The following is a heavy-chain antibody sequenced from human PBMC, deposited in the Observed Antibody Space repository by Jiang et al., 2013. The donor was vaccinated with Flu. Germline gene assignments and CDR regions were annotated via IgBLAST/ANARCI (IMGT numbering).Heavy chain of an antibody. Sequence: PGLVKPSQTLSLTCTVSGGSISSGGYYWNWIRQHPGKGLEWIGYIYFSGRTLYNPSLKSRVTISVDTSKNQFSLKLSSVTAADTAVYYCARDSFDYGPDPFDIWGQGTMVTVSS. CDR2: IYFSGRT. D-gene: IGHD4/OR15-4a*01. CDR3: ARDSFDYGPDPFDI. CDR1: GGSISSGGYY. V-gene: IGHV4-31*03. J-gene: IGHJ3*02.